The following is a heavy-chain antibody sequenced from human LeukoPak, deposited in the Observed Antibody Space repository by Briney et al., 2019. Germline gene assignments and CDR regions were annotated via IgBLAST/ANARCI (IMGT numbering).Heavy chain of an antibody. D-gene: IGHD2-21*02. Sequence: GGSLRLSCAASGFTFSSYEMNWVRQAPGKGLEWVSYISSSGSTIYYADSVKGRFTISRDNSKNTLDLQMNSLKVEDTAVYYCANFRLGVTQGVRLDYWGQGTLVTVSS. J-gene: IGHJ4*02. CDR3: ANFRLGVTQGVRLDY. V-gene: IGHV3-48*03. CDR2: ISSSGSTI. CDR1: GFTFSSYE.